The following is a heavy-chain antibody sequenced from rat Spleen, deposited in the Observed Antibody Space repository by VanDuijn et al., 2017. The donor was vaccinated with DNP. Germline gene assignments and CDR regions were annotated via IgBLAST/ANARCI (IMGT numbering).Heavy chain of an antibody. V-gene: IGHV5-25*01. Sequence: EVQLVESGGGLVQPGRSLRLSCTVSGFTFRNYYMAWVRQTPKKGLEWVAIISHSDGITYYPDSVKGRFTISRDNAKSTLYLQMNSLRSEDMATYYCVRPDYYDGSYPHYWGQGVMVTVSS. CDR2: ISHSDGIT. CDR3: VRPDYYDGSYPHY. J-gene: IGHJ2*01. D-gene: IGHD1-12*02. CDR1: GFTFRNYY.